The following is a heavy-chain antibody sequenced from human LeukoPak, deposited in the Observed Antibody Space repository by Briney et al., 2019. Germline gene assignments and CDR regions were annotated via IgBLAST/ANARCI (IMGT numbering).Heavy chain of an antibody. CDR1: GFTFDAYA. J-gene: IGHJ6*02. D-gene: IGHD1-26*01. Sequence: PGGSLRLSCEASGFTFDAYAMHWVRQAPGKGLEWVSLINKDGSATYYADSVKGRFTISRDNSKNSLYLQMNSLRSEDTALYYCATWAFYHSLDVWRQGTTVTVSS. CDR3: ATWAFYHSLDV. V-gene: IGHV3-43*02. CDR2: INKDGSAT.